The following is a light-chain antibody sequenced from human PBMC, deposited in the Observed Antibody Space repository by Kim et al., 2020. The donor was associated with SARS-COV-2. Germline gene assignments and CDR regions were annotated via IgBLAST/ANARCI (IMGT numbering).Light chain of an antibody. CDR3: QVWDSSTDHLV. V-gene: IGLV3-21*04. J-gene: IGLJ1*01. CDR1: NIGSKS. CDR2: YVN. Sequence: SYELTQPPSVSVAPGKTATITCGGNNIGSKSVHWYQQKPGQAPLVVIYYVNDRPSGIPDRFSGSSSANTATLTINGVEAGDEADYYCQVWDSSTDHLVFGTGTKVTVL.